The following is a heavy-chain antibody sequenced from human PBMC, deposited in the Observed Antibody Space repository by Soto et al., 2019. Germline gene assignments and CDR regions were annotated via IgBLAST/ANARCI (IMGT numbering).Heavy chain of an antibody. J-gene: IGHJ3*02. V-gene: IGHV3-66*01. CDR1: GFIVSDTY. CDR2: ISNRGDT. Sequence: PGGSLRLSCTASGFIVSDTYVNWVRQAPGKGLEWVSVISNRGDTHYADSVRGRFSLSRDISDNTLHLQMNNLRVEDTAVYYCAREPRYCGGGGCSITGDAYDIGGQGKMVTVSS. CDR3: AREPRYCGGGGCSITGDAYDI. D-gene: IGHD2-21*01.